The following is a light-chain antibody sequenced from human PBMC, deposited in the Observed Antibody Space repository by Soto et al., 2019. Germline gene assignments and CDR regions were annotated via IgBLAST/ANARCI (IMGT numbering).Light chain of an antibody. CDR2: GAS. V-gene: IGKV3-20*01. Sequence: EIVLTQSPGTLSLSPGERETLTCRASQSVSSSYLGWYQQKLGQAPRLLIYGASSRATGIPDRFSGSGSGTDFTLTISRLEPEDFAVYYCQQYGSSPQTFGQGTKVDIK. CDR1: QSVSSSY. CDR3: QQYGSSPQT. J-gene: IGKJ1*01.